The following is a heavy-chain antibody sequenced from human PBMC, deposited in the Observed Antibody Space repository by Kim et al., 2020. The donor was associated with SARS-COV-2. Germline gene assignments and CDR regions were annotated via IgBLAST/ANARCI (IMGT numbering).Heavy chain of an antibody. Sequence: LKSRVTISVDTSKNQFSLKLSSVTAADTAVYYCASEISIAVAGTTWYFDYWGQGTLVTVSS. J-gene: IGHJ4*02. D-gene: IGHD6-19*01. V-gene: IGHV4-39*07. CDR3: ASEISIAVAGTTWYFDY.